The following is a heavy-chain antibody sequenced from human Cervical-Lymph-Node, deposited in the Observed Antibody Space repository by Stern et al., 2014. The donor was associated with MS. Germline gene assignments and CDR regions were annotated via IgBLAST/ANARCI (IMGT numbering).Heavy chain of an antibody. V-gene: IGHV3-9*01. CDR3: AKSAVNYGGNAADAFDI. CDR1: GSTFDVYA. D-gene: IGHD4-23*01. CDR2: IGWNTYTK. J-gene: IGHJ3*02. Sequence: EVQLVESGGGLVQPGGSLRLSCSISGSTFDVYALQWVRQPPGKGLEWVSGIGWNTYTKGYADSVRGRFTISRDNAKKSVYLEMNSLRVEDTALYYCAKSAVNYGGNAADAFDIWGPGTMVTVSS.